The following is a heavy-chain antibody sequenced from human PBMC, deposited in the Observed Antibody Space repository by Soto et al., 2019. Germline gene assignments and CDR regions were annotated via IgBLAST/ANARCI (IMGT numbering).Heavy chain of an antibody. J-gene: IGHJ4*02. V-gene: IGHV4-59*01. CDR1: GGSISSYY. CDR2: FFYSGST. CDR3: ARGGHPSIAY. Sequence: QVQLQESGPGLVKPSETLSLTCTVSGGSISSYYWSWIRQPPGKGLEWIGYFFYSGSTNYNPSLMRRVTISVATSKSQFSLKLNSVTAADTAGYYCARGGHPSIAYWGPGTLVTVSS.